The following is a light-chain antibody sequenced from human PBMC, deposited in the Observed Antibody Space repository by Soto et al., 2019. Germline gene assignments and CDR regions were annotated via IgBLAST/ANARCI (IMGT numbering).Light chain of an antibody. CDR2: AAS. CDR1: QAIRSG. CDR3: LQHNTYPLT. V-gene: IGKV1-17*01. J-gene: IGKJ4*01. Sequence: DIQMTQSPSSLSASVGDRVTITCRASQAIRSGLGWYQQKPGKAPKRLIDAASSLQSGVPSRFSGSGSGTELTLTISSLQPEDFATYYCLQHNTYPLTFGGGTKVDIK.